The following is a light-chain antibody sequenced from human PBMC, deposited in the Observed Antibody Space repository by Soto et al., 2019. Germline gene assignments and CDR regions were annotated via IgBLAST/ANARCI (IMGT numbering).Light chain of an antibody. CDR1: QSVSSSY. CDR2: DAS. V-gene: IGKV3D-20*02. J-gene: IGKJ1*01. CDR3: QQHSHWPPWT. Sequence: EIVMTQSPATLSVSPGERATLSCRASQSVSSSYLAWYQQKPGQAPRLLIYDASNRATGIPARFSGSGSGTDFTLTISSLEPEDFAVYYCQQHSHWPPWTFGQGTKVDIK.